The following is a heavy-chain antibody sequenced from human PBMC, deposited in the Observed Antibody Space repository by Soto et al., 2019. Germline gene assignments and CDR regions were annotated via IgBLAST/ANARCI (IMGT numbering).Heavy chain of an antibody. J-gene: IGHJ4*02. CDR2: IKSKTDGGTT. Sequence: RLPCGAADFTSRSAWMSWIRQAPGKGLEWVGRIKSKTDGGTTDYAAPVKGRFTISRDDSKNTLYLQMNSLKTEDTAVYYCTTDPDYDFWSGYPLGYWGQGTLVTVYS. CDR1: DFTSRSAW. CDR3: TTDPDYDFWSGYPLGY. D-gene: IGHD3-3*01. V-gene: IGHV3-15*07.